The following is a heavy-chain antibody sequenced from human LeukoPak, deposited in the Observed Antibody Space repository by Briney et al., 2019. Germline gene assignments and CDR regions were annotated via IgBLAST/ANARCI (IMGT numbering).Heavy chain of an antibody. CDR3: ARDLVGYYGSGSYPSDY. CDR1: GYTFTGYY. J-gene: IGHJ4*02. V-gene: IGHV1-2*02. CDR2: INPNSGGT. D-gene: IGHD3-10*01. Sequence: GASVKVSCKASGYTFTGYYMHWVRQAPGQGLEWMEWINPNSGGTNYAQKFQGRVTMTRDTSISTAYMELSRLRSDDTAVYYCARDLVGYYGSGSYPSDYWGQGTLVTVSS.